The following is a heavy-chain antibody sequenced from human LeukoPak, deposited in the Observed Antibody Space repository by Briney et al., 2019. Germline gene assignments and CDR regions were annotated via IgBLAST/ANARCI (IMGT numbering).Heavy chain of an antibody. CDR2: TSSDLNVK. CDR3: SREGYYGSGSPPSLYFDY. D-gene: IGHD3-10*01. Sequence: GGSLRLSCAASGFTFRNYVIHWVRQAPGKGLEWVAVTSSDLNVKVYADSVKGRFTIPRYNSRSTLYLQMNSLRPEDKATDYCSREGYYGSGSPPSLYFDYWGQGTMVTVSS. J-gene: IGHJ4*02. V-gene: IGHV3-30-3*01. CDR1: GFTFRNYV.